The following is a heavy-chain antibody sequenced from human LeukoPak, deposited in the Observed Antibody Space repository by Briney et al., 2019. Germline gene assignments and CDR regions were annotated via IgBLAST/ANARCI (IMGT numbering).Heavy chain of an antibody. CDR2: ISGSGGST. CDR3: AVSGIAARLGDY. V-gene: IGHV3-23*01. CDR1: GYTFSSYR. J-gene: IGHJ4*02. D-gene: IGHD6-6*01. Sequence: GGSLRLSCAASGYTFSSYRMSWVRQAPGKGLEWVSAISGSGGSTYYADSVKGRSTISRDNTKNTLYLQLNSLRAEDTAVDYVAVSGIAARLGDYWGQGTLVTVSS.